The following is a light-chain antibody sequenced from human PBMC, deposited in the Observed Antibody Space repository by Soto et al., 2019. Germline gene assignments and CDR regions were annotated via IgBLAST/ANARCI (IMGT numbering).Light chain of an antibody. CDR2: DAS. CDR1: QSVSSY. CDR3: QQRSNWPPALT. J-gene: IGKJ4*01. Sequence: EIVLTQSPATLSLSPGERATLSCMAIQSVSSYLAWYQQKPGRAPRLLXYDASNRATGIPARFSGSGSGTDFTLTISSLEPEDFAVYYCQQRSNWPPALTFGGGTKVDIK. V-gene: IGKV3-11*01.